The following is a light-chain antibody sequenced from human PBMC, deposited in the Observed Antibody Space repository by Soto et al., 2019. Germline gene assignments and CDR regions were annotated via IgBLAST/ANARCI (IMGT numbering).Light chain of an antibody. CDR1: QSLLHSNGYNY. J-gene: IGKJ1*01. CDR3: MPALQTWK. V-gene: IGKV2-28*01. CDR2: LGS. Sequence: VRRGEQASIACRCSQSLLHSNGYNYLDWYLQKPGQSPQLLIYLGSNRASGVPDRFSGSGSGTDFTLKILSVEAEELCVSYCMPALQTWKFAQGTKVDIK.